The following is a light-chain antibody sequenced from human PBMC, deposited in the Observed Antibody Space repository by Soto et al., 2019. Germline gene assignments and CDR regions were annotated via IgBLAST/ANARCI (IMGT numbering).Light chain of an antibody. CDR3: QSYDSSLTGPKVL. CDR2: GNS. CDR1: SSNIGAGYD. Sequence: QSDLTQPPSVSGAPGQRVTISCTESSSNIGAGYDVHWYQQFPGTAPKLLIYGNSNRPSGVPARFSGSKSGSSASLAITGLQAEDEADYYCQSYDSSLTGPKVLFGGGTKVTVL. V-gene: IGLV1-40*01. J-gene: IGLJ2*01.